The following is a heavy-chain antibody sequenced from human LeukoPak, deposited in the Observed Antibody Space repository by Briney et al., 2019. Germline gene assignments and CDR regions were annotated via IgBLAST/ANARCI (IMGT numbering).Heavy chain of an antibody. V-gene: IGHV3-21*01. D-gene: IGHD6-13*01. CDR2: ISSSSSYI. CDR3: ARRYGAAAARYYFDY. Sequence: GGSLRLSCAASGFTFSSYSMNWVRRAPGKGLEWVSSISSSSSYIYYADSVKSRFTISRDNAKNSLYLQMNSLRAEDTAVYYCARRYGAAAARYYFDYWGQGTLVTVSS. J-gene: IGHJ4*02. CDR1: GFTFSSYS.